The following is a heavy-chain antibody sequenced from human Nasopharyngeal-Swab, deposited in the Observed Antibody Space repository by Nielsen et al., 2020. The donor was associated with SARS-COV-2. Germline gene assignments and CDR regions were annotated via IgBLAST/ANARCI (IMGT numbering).Heavy chain of an antibody. V-gene: IGHV1-69*13. J-gene: IGHJ6*02. Sequence: SVKVSCKASGYTFTSYDINWVRQATGQGLEWMGGIIPIFGTANYAQKFQGRVTITADESTSTAYMELSSLRSEDTAVYYCARSPSDYYYDSSGYYEYRGMDVWGQGTTVTVSS. CDR1: GYTFTSYD. CDR3: ARSPSDYYYDSSGYYEYRGMDV. CDR2: IIPIFGTA. D-gene: IGHD3-22*01.